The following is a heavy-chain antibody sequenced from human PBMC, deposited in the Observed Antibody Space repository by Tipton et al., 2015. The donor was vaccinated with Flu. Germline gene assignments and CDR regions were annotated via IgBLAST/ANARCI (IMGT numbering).Heavy chain of an antibody. CDR3: SRPSQSGSYTPSASDI. J-gene: IGHJ3*02. Sequence: QLVQSGGGLVKPGGSLRLSCAASGFTFSSYSMNWVRQAPGKGLEWVSSISSSSYVYYADSVKGRFTISRDHAKNSLYLQMNGLRAEDTAVYYYSRPSQSGSYTPSASDIWGQGTMVTVSS. V-gene: IGHV3-21*01. CDR1: GFTFSSYS. D-gene: IGHD1-26*01. CDR2: ISSSSYV.